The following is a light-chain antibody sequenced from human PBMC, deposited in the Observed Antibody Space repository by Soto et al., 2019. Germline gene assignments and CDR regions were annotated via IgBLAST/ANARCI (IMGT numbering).Light chain of an antibody. Sequence: QSVLTQPASVSGSPGQSITISCTGTSSDVGGYNYVSWYQQHPGKAPKLMIYEVSNRPSGVSNRFSGSKSGNTAYLTISGLQDEDEAVYYCSSYTSSSTRIFGTGTKLTVL. CDR3: SSYTSSSTRI. CDR1: SSDVGGYNY. J-gene: IGLJ1*01. CDR2: EVS. V-gene: IGLV2-14*01.